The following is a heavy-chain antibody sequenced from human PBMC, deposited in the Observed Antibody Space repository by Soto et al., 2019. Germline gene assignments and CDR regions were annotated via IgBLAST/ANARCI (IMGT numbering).Heavy chain of an antibody. CDR3: AKAGLLWFGELLTLDY. CDR2: ISYDGSNK. Sequence: GGSLRLSCAASRFTFSSYWMSWVRQAPGKGLEWVAVISYDGSNKYYADSVKGRFTISRDNSKNTLYLQMNSLRAEDTAVYYCAKAGLLWFGELLTLDYWGQGTLVTVSS. J-gene: IGHJ4*02. CDR1: RFTFSSYW. D-gene: IGHD3-10*01. V-gene: IGHV3-30*18.